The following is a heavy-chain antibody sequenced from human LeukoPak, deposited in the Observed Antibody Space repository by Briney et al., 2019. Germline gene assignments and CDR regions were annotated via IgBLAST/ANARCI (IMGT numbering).Heavy chain of an antibody. J-gene: IGHJ4*02. V-gene: IGHV3-23*01. CDR2: LSGSGAST. CDR1: GFTFSSYA. D-gene: IGHD2-15*01. Sequence: GGSLRLSCAASGFTFSSYARSWVRPPPGRGLEWVSTLSGSGASTSYADSVKGRSTISRDNSQNTLYLQMNSLRAEDTARYYCAKQKGYCSGGSCYYSDYWGQGTLVTVSS. CDR3: AKQKGYCSGGSCYYSDY.